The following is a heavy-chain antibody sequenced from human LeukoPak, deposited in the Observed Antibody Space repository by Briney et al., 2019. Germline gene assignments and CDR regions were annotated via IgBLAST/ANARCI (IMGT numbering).Heavy chain of an antibody. Sequence: GGSLRLSCAASGFTFSGSAMHWVRQASGKGLEWVGRIRSKAYTYATAYAASVKGRFTISRDDSKNMAYLQMNSLKTEDTAVYYCTRHGSNSGSYPGYWGQGTLVTVSS. CDR3: TRHGSNSGSYPGY. V-gene: IGHV3-73*01. J-gene: IGHJ4*02. CDR2: IRSKAYTYAT. D-gene: IGHD3-10*01. CDR1: GFTFSGSA.